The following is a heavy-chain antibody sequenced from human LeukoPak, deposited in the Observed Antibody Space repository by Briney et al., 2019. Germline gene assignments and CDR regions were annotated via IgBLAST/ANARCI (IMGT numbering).Heavy chain of an antibody. J-gene: IGHJ4*02. D-gene: IGHD4-23*01. V-gene: IGHV3-64*01. CDR1: GFTFNNYP. CDR3: ARERPDYGGNVDY. Sequence: GGSLRLSCAASGFTFNNYPIHWVRQAPGKGLEYVSAISSNGDNTYYANSEKGRFTVPRDNSKNTVYLQMGSLRPDDMAVYYCARERPDYGGNVDYWGQGTLVTVSS. CDR2: ISSNGDNT.